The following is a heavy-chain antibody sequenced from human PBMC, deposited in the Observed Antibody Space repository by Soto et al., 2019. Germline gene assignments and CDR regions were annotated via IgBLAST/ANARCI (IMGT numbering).Heavy chain of an antibody. CDR1: GASVGGGGCY. J-gene: IGHJ5*02. CDR3: ARDVRDTGYSYWFDP. D-gene: IGHD3-9*01. CDR2: IKYSGTT. V-gene: IGHV4-31*03. Sequence: SETLSLSCPVSGASVGGGGCYLSWIRQVPGKGLEWIGYIKYSGTTHYSPSLKSRVNISFDKSKNQVFLNLRFVTGADTAVYFCARDVRDTGYSYWFDPWGQGILVTVSS.